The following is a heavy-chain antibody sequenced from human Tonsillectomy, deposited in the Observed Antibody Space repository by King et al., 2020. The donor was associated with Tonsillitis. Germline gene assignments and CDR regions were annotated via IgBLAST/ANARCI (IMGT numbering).Heavy chain of an antibody. CDR1: VGSMSAYF. J-gene: IGHJ4*02. D-gene: IGHD3-10*01. Sequence: VQLQESGPGLVKPSETLSLTCTVSVGSMSAYFWSWIRQPPGKQLEWIGYIYYRGTTKYNASLKSRVTISADTSKNQFSLKLTSVTAADTAVYYCARDYGSGSYYKRPLTYWGQGTLVTVSS. V-gene: IGHV4-59*01. CDR2: IYYRGTT. CDR3: ARDYGSGSYYKRPLTY.